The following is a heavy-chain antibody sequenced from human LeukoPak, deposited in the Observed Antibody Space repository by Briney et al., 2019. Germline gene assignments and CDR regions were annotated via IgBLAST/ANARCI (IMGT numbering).Heavy chain of an antibody. D-gene: IGHD1-14*01. CDR3: ARHVTPAVAFEI. CDR1: GGSISNYY. CDR2: IYYSGST. Sequence: NPSETLSLTCTVSGGSISNYYWSWIRQPPGKGLEWIGYIYYSGSTNYNPSLKSRVTISVDTSKNQLSLKLNSVTAADTAVYYCARHVTPAVAFEIWGQGTTVTVSS. V-gene: IGHV4-59*08. J-gene: IGHJ3*02.